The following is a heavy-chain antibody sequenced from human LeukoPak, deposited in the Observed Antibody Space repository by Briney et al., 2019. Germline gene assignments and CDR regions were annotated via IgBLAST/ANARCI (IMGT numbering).Heavy chain of an antibody. CDR3: GKGRRYQLLSCFDY. Sequence: GGSLRLSCAASGFTFSSYAMSWVRQAPGKGLEWVSAVSGSGGSTFYADSVKGGFTISRDYSKNTLYLQMNSLRAEDIAVYYCGKGRRYQLLSCFDYWGQGTLVTVSS. CDR2: VSGSGGST. D-gene: IGHD2-2*01. V-gene: IGHV3-23*01. CDR1: GFTFSSYA. J-gene: IGHJ4*02.